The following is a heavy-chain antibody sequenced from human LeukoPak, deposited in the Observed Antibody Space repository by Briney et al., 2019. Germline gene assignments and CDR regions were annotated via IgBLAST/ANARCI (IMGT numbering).Heavy chain of an antibody. J-gene: IGHJ5*02. D-gene: IGHD3-16*01. CDR3: ARDRQPMITFGGVINWFDP. Sequence: ASVKVSCKASGYTFTSYAMNWVRQAPGQGLEWMRWVNTNTGNPTYAQGFTGRFVFSLDTSVSTAYLQISSLKAEDTAVYYCARDRQPMITFGGVINWFDPWGQGTLVTVSS. CDR2: VNTNTGNP. CDR1: GYTFTSYA. V-gene: IGHV7-4-1*02.